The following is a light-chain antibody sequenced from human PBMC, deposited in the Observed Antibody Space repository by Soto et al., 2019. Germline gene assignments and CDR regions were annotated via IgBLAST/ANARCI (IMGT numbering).Light chain of an antibody. CDR2: DAS. CDR1: QSISSW. Sequence: DIQMTQSPSTLSASVGDRVTITCRASQSISSWLAWYQQKPGKAPKLLIYDASSLESGVPSRFSGSGFGTNFTLTISSLQTEDFATYYCQQNYSPPPITFGQGTRLEIK. CDR3: QQNYSPPPIT. J-gene: IGKJ5*01. V-gene: IGKV1-5*01.